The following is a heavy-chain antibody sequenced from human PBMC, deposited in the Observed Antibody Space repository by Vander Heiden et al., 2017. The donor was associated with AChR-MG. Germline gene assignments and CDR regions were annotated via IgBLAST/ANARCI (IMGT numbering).Heavy chain of an antibody. Sequence: QVQLQQWGAGLLKPSETLSLTCAVYGGSFSGYYWSWIRQPPGKGLEWIGEINHSGSTNYNPSLKSRVTISVDTSKNQFSLKLSSVTAADTAVYYCARGRAYCTNGVCYPYYYYYYMDVWGKGTTVTVSS. V-gene: IGHV4-34*01. D-gene: IGHD2-8*01. CDR2: INHSGST. CDR3: ARGRAYCTNGVCYPYYYYYYMDV. CDR1: GGSFSGYY. J-gene: IGHJ6*03.